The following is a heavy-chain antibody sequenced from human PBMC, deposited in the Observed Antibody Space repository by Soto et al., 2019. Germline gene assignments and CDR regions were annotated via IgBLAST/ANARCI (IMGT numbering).Heavy chain of an antibody. CDR2: ISSNGVGT. J-gene: IGHJ6*03. CDR3: ARREQSDYYYMDV. V-gene: IGHV3-64*01. CDR1: GFTFSNYA. D-gene: IGHD6-19*01. Sequence: LGGSLSLSCAASGFTFSNYAMDWVRQAPGRVLEYVSGISSNGVGTYYANSVKDRFTISRDNSKNTLYLQMGSLRAEDMAVYYCARREQSDYYYMDVWGKGTWVTVSS.